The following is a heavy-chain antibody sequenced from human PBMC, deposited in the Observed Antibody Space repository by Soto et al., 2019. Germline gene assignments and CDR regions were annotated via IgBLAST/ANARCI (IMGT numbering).Heavy chain of an antibody. D-gene: IGHD6-13*01. CDR2: IYYSGST. Sequence: SSETLSLTCTVSGGSISSSSFHWGWIRQAPGKGLEWIGSIYYSGSTYYSPSLKSRVTISVDTSKNQFSLKLSSVTAADTAVYYCARRERAAGTDWWFHPWGQGTLVT. CDR3: ARRERAAGTDWWFHP. J-gene: IGHJ5*02. CDR1: GGSISSSSFH. V-gene: IGHV4-39*01.